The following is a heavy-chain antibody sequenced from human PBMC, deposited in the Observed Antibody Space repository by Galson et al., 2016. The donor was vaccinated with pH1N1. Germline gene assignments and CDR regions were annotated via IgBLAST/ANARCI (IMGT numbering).Heavy chain of an antibody. V-gene: IGHV1-69*13. D-gene: IGHD3-22*01. CDR1: GGTFRTYV. CDR3: ASPSPFYGSSGYYLHFRD. CDR2: IIPIFGTA. Sequence: QSGAEVKKTASSVKVSCKASGGTFRTYVISWVRQAPGQGLEWMGGIIPIFGTAKYAQKFQGRVTITADESTSTAYMELSSLRSEDTAVYYCASPSPFYGSSGYYLHFRDWGQGTLVTVSS. J-gene: IGHJ4*02.